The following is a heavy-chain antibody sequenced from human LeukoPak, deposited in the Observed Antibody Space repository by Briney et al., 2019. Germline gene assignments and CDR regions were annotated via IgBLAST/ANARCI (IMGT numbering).Heavy chain of an antibody. CDR1: GFTFSIYA. Sequence: GGSLRLSCAASGFTFSIYAMSWVRQAPGKGLEWVSAISGRGNSTYYADSVKGRLTISRDNSKNTLYLQMNSLRAEDTAVYYCARFKPWTMTNYYGMDVWGQGTTVTVSS. CDR2: ISGRGNST. D-gene: IGHD4-17*01. V-gene: IGHV3-23*01. J-gene: IGHJ6*02. CDR3: ARFKPWTMTNYYGMDV.